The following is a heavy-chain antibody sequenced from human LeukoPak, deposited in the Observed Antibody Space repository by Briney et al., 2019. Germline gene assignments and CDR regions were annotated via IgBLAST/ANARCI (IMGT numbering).Heavy chain of an antibody. J-gene: IGHJ5*02. Sequence: SETLSLTCTVSGGSVSSYYWSWIRQPPGKGLEWIGYISYSGSTNYNPSLKSRVTISVDTSKNQFSLKVSSMTAADTAVYYCARQIGLDYYDSSGYGVPREFDPWGQGTLVTVSS. D-gene: IGHD3-22*01. CDR2: ISYSGST. V-gene: IGHV4-59*08. CDR3: ARQIGLDYYDSSGYGVPREFDP. CDR1: GGSVSSYY.